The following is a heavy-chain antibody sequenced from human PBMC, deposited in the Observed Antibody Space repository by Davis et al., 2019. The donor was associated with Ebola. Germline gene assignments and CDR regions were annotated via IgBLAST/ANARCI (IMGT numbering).Heavy chain of an antibody. CDR1: GFTFSGSA. V-gene: IGHV3-30*04. J-gene: IGHJ4*02. CDR3: VRDFFEFSSSSFSDS. CDR2: IWYDGSNA. Sequence: GESLKISCAASGFTFSGSAMHWVRQAPGKGLEWVAIIWYDGSNAYYAESVKGRFTISRDNSKNTLYLQMGRLRSDDTAMYYCVRDFFEFSSSSFSDSWGQGTLVTVSS. D-gene: IGHD6-6*01.